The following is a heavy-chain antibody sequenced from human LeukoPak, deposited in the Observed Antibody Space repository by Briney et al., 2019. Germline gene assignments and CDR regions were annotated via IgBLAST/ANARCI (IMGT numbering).Heavy chain of an antibody. CDR3: ASSGYSYGSYDAFDI. V-gene: IGHV3-23*01. D-gene: IGHD5-18*01. CDR1: GFTFSSHG. CDR2: ISGSGGNT. J-gene: IGHJ3*02. Sequence: GGSLRLSCAASGFTFSSHGMHWVRQAPGKGLEWVSAISGSGGNTYYADSVKGRFTISRDNSKNTLYLQMNSLRAEDTAVYYCASSGYSYGSYDAFDIWGQGTMVTVSS.